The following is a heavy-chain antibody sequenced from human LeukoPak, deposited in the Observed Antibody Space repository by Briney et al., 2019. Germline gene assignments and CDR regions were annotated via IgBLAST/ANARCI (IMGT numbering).Heavy chain of an antibody. CDR2: IWYDGSNK. D-gene: IGHD4-17*01. CDR3: ARTVTTFAAVDY. Sequence: GGSLRLSCAASGFTFSSDGMHWVRQAPGKGLEWVAVIWYDGSNKYYADSVKGRFTISRDNSKNTLYLQMNSLRAEDTAVYYCARTVTTFAAVDYWGQGTLVTVSS. J-gene: IGHJ4*02. CDR1: GFTFSSDG. V-gene: IGHV3-33*01.